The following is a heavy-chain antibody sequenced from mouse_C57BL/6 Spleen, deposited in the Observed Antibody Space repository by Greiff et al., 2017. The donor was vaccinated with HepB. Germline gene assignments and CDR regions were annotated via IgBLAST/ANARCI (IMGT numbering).Heavy chain of an antibody. CDR3: ARNPHYYGSSYGFDY. J-gene: IGHJ2*01. D-gene: IGHD1-1*01. CDR2: IWSGGST. V-gene: IGHV2-2*01. Sequence: QVQLKESGPGLVQPSQSLSITCTVSGFSLTSYGVHWVRQSPGKGLEWLGVIWSGGSTDYNAAFIARLSISKDNSKSQVVFKMNSLQADDTAIYYCARNPHYYGSSYGFDYWGQGTTLTVSS. CDR1: GFSLTSYG.